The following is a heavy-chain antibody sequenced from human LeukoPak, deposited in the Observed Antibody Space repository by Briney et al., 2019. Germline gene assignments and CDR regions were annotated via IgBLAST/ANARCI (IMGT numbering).Heavy chain of an antibody. CDR3: ARGLSIAVAGKFPVGY. V-gene: IGHV1-8*01. J-gene: IGHJ4*02. CDR1: GYTFTSYD. CDR2: MNPNSGNT. D-gene: IGHD6-19*01. Sequence: ASVKVSCKASGYTFTSYDINWVRQATGQGLEWMGWMNPNSGNTGYAQKLQGRVTMTRNTSISTAYMELSSLRSEDTAVYYCARGLSIAVAGKFPVGYWGQGTLVTVSS.